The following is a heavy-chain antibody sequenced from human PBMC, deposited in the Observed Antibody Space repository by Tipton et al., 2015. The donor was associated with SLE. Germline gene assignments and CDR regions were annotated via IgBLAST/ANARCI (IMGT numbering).Heavy chain of an antibody. CDR1: GGSISSSNYY. Sequence: TLSLTCTVSGGSISSSNYYWGWIRQPPGKGLEYIGNMYFSGRTSYNPSLKSRVTISGDTSKNQFSLKLSSVTAADTAVYYCATGNRGYYRPFDYWGQGTLVTVSS. D-gene: IGHD3-3*01. V-gene: IGHV4-39*07. J-gene: IGHJ4*02. CDR2: MYFSGRT. CDR3: ATGNRGYYRPFDY.